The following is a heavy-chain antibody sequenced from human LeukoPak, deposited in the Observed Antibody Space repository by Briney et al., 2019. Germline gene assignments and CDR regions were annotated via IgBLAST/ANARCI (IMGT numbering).Heavy chain of an antibody. CDR2: IYYSGST. J-gene: IGHJ5*02. CDR1: GGSISSYY. V-gene: IGHV4-59*01. CDR3: ARGPPGGQFDP. D-gene: IGHD3-10*01. Sequence: SETLSLTCTVSGGSISSYYWSWIRQPPGKGLEWIGYIYYSGSTNYNPSLKSRVTISVDTSKNQFSLKLSSVTAADTAAYYCARGPPGGQFDPWGQGTLVTVSS.